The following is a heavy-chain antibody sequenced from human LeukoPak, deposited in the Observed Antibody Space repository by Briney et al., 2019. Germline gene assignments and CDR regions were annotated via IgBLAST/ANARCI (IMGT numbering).Heavy chain of an antibody. V-gene: IGHV3-74*01. D-gene: IGHD3-3*01. J-gene: IGHJ4*02. CDR3: ARDAFGVDKSPF. CDR2: IDNDGSTT. Sequence: HPGGSLRLSCAASGFTFSSSWMHWVRQAPGKGLVWVSRIDNDGSTTNYADSVKGRFTISRDNAKNTLYLQMNSLRDEDTAVYYCARDAFGVDKSPFWGQGTLVTVSS. CDR1: GFTFSSSW.